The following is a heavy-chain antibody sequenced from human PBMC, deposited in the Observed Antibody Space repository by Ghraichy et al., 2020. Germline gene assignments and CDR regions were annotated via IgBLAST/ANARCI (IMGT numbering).Heavy chain of an antibody. Sequence: GGSLRLSCLASGFTFSNYAMHWVRQAPGKGLEYVSAITSNGGSTNYAESMKGRFIISRDNSKNTLYLQMTSLRGDDTAVYYCVKDYYPSSNWYVVAFDVWGQGAMVTVSS. CDR2: ITSNGGST. V-gene: IGHV3-64D*09. D-gene: IGHD6-13*01. J-gene: IGHJ3*01. CDR1: GFTFSNYA. CDR3: VKDYYPSSNWYVVAFDV.